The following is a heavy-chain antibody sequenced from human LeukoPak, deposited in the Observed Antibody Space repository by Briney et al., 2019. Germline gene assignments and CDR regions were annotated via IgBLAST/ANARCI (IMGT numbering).Heavy chain of an antibody. CDR2: IYTSGST. CDR3: ARDRVVVTARQNYYMDV. V-gene: IGHV4-61*09. J-gene: IGHJ6*03. Sequence: PSQTLSLTCTVSGGSISSGGYYWSWIRQPVGKGLEWIGHIYTSGSTNYNPSLKSRVTISVDTSKNQFSLKLSSVTAADTAVYYCARDRVVVTARQNYYMDVWSKGTTVTVSS. D-gene: IGHD2-15*01. CDR1: GGSISSGGYY.